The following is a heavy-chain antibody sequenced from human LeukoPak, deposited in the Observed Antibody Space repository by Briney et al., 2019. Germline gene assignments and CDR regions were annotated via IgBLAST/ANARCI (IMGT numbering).Heavy chain of an antibody. V-gene: IGHV4-59*05. CDR3: ARRQAVVKPFDY. CDR1: GGSISSYY. Sequence: SETLPLTCTVSGGSISSYYWSWIRQPAGKGLEWIGSIHNSGGTYYNPSLKSRVTISVDTSKNQFSLKLSSVTAADTAVYYCARRQAVVKPFDYWGQGTLVTVSS. CDR2: IHNSGGT. J-gene: IGHJ4*02. D-gene: IGHD4-23*01.